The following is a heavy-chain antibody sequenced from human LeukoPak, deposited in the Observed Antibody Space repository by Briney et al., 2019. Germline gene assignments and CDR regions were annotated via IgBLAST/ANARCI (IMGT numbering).Heavy chain of an antibody. Sequence: SETLSLTCTVSGGPISSYYWSWIRQPPGKGLEWIGYIYYSGSTNYNPSLKSRVTISVDTSKNQFSLKLSSVTAADTAVYYCARVGKYYYDSSGYLDYWGQGTLVTVSS. V-gene: IGHV4-59*12. CDR3: ARVGKYYYDSSGYLDY. CDR2: IYYSGST. CDR1: GGPISSYY. J-gene: IGHJ4*02. D-gene: IGHD3-22*01.